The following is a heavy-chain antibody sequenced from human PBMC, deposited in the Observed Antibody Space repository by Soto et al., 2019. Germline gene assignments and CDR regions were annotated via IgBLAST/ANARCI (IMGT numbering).Heavy chain of an antibody. D-gene: IGHD6-13*01. CDR3: AKGGYSSSWSIVGEYFDY. CDR2: ISWNSGSI. V-gene: IGHV3-9*01. Sequence: GGSLRLSCAASGFTFDDYAMHWVRQAPGKGLEWVSGISWNSGSIGYADSVKGRFTISRDNAKNSLYLQMNSLRAEDTALYYCAKGGYSSSWSIVGEYFDYWGQGTLVTVSS. J-gene: IGHJ4*02. CDR1: GFTFDDYA.